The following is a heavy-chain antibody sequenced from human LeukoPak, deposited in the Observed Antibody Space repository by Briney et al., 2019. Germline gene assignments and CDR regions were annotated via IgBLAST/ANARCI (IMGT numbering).Heavy chain of an antibody. V-gene: IGHV3-7*01. J-gene: IGHJ3*02. CDR1: GFTFSNYW. D-gene: IGHD2-21*02. CDR2: IKPSGSEK. Sequence: GGSLRLSCEGSGFTFSNYWVTWVHQAPEKGLEWVANIKPSGSEKHYADSVEGRFTISRDNAKNSLYLQMNSLRAEDTAVYYCARDLDTYVVLTAYDTFDIWGQGTMVTVSS. CDR3: ARDLDTYVVLTAYDTFDI.